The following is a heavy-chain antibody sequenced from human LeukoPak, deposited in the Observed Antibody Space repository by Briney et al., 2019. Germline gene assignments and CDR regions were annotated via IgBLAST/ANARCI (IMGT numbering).Heavy chain of an antibody. CDR3: TTAYYYGSGTALDY. Sequence: GGSLRLSCAASGFTVNNARMSWVRQAPGKGLEWVGRIKSKTDGGTTDYAAPVKGRFTISRDDSKNTLYVQMNSLKTEDTAVYYCTTAYYYGSGTALDYWGQGTLVTVSS. J-gene: IGHJ4*02. V-gene: IGHV3-15*01. CDR1: GFTVNNAR. CDR2: IKSKTDGGTT. D-gene: IGHD3-10*01.